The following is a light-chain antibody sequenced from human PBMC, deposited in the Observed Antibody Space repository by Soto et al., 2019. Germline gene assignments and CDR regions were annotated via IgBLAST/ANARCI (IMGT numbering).Light chain of an antibody. V-gene: IGKV1-33*01. CDR3: QQYANLPIT. Sequence: DIQMTQSPSSLSASVGDRVTITCQASQDISNYLNWYQQKPGTAPKLLIFDASSMESGVPSRFSGSGSGTHFTLTISGLQPEDIATYFCQQYANLPITFGQGTRLEIK. CDR1: QDISNY. CDR2: DAS. J-gene: IGKJ5*01.